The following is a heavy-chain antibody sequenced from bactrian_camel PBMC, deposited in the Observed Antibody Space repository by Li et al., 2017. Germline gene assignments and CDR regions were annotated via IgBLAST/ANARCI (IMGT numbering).Heavy chain of an antibody. CDR2: IDSDGST. V-gene: IGHV3S53*01. D-gene: IGHD3*01. Sequence: HVQLVESGGGSVQAGGSLRLSCAASGYFYCSYDMSWYRQPPGKERGFVSGIDSDGSTSYADSVKGRFTISRDNANNTLYLQLNSLNTDDTARYYCARDFLLRQRSSGFQGLGVAGQPRGQGTQVTVS. CDR1: GYFYCSYD. CDR3: ARDFLLRQRSSGFQGLGVAGQP. J-gene: IGHJ4*01.